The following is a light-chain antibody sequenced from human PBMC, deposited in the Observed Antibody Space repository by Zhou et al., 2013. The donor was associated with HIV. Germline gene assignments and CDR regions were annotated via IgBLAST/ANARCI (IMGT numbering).Light chain of an antibody. V-gene: IGKV3-20*01. Sequence: EIVLTQSPDTLSLSPGERATLSCRASQSVSSSYLAWYQQKSGQAPRLVIYGASSRATGIPDRFSGSGSGTDFTLTINRLEPEDFAVYYCQQYGGSPRVSFGQGTRLEI. CDR3: QQYGGSPRVS. CDR2: GAS. J-gene: IGKJ5*01. CDR1: QSVSSSY.